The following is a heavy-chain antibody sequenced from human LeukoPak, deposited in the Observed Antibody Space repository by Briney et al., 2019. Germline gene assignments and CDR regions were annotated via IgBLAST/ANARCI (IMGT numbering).Heavy chain of an antibody. J-gene: IGHJ4*02. D-gene: IGHD6-19*01. V-gene: IGHV3-21*01. CDR1: GFTFSSYR. CDR2: ISSSSTYK. Sequence: GGSLRLCFALTGFTFSSYRMNWVRQAPGKGLEWVSSISSSSTYKYYADSVKGRFTISRDNAKNSLYLQMNSLRAEDTAVYYCASEDSSGWADYWGQGTLVTVSS. CDR3: ASEDSSGWADY.